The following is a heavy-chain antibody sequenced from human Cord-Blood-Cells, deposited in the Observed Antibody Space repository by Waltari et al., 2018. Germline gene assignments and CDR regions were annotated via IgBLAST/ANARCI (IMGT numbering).Heavy chain of an antibody. V-gene: IGHV4-34*01. D-gene: IGHD3-3*01. J-gene: IGHJ4*02. CDR2: INHSGST. CDR1: GGSSSGYY. CDR3: ARAGWLRFLDY. Sequence: QVQLQQWGAGLLKPSETLSLTCAVYGGSSSGYYWSWIRQPPGKGLEWIGEINHSGSTNYNPSLKSRVTISVDTSKNQFSLKLSSVTAADTAVYYCARAGWLRFLDYWGQGTLVTVSS.